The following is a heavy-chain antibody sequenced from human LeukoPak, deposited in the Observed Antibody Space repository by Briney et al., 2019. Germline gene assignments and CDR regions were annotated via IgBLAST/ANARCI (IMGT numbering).Heavy chain of an antibody. Sequence: GGSLRFSCAASGFTFSSYSMNWVRQAPGKGLEWVSSISSSSSYIYYADSVKGRFTISRDNAKNSLYLQMNSLRAEDTAVYYCARYCSSTSCYNGGFDYWGQGTLVTVSS. J-gene: IGHJ4*02. V-gene: IGHV3-21*01. CDR3: ARYCSSTSCYNGGFDY. CDR1: GFTFSSYS. D-gene: IGHD2-2*02. CDR2: ISSSSSYI.